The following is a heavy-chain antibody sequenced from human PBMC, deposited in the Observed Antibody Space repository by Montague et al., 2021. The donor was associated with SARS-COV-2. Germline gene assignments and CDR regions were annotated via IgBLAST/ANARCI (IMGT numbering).Heavy chain of an antibody. CDR2: FSTSAYTT. V-gene: IGHV3-48*03. CDR1: GFTFSYYD. Sequence: SLRLSCAASGFTFSYYDMNWVRQAPGKGPEWISYFSTSAYTTSYAGSVKGRFTISRDNGKNSLYLQMNSLRVEDTAVYYCTRDYRSVVGDGLDIWGQGTKVTVSS. CDR3: TRDYRSVVGDGLDI. D-gene: IGHD3-16*02. J-gene: IGHJ3*02.